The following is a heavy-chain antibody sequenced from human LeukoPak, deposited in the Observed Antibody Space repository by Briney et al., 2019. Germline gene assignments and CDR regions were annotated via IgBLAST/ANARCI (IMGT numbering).Heavy chain of an antibody. CDR2: ISGSGGST. V-gene: IGHV3-23*01. CDR1: GFTFSSYA. J-gene: IGHJ6*03. CDR3: ARDVDGYSYGFYDYYYYMDV. Sequence: GGSLRLSCAASGFTFSSYAMSWVRQAPGKGLEWVSAISGSGGSTYYADSVKGRFTISRDNSKNTLYLQMNSLRAEDTAVYYCARDVDGYSYGFYDYYYYMDVWGKGTTVTVSS. D-gene: IGHD5-18*01.